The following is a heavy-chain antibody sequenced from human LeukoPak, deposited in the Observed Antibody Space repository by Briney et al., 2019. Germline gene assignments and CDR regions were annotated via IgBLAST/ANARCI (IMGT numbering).Heavy chain of an antibody. J-gene: IGHJ6*04. CDR1: GFTFSSYG. Sequence: GGTLRLSCAASGFTFSSYGMSWVRQAPGKGLEWVSRIHWNSGSTRYVDSVKGRFTISRDNAKNSLYLQMNSLRAEDTAVYYCAELGITMIGGVWGKGTTVTISS. D-gene: IGHD3-10*02. CDR3: AELGITMIGGV. CDR2: IHWNSGST. V-gene: IGHV3-20*04.